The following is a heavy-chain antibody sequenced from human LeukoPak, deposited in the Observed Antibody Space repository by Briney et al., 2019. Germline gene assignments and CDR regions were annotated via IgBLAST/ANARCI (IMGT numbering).Heavy chain of an antibody. CDR2: IYYSGST. J-gene: IGHJ4*02. V-gene: IGHV4-59*01. CDR3: ARYSYGFDY. Sequence: SETLSLTYTVSGGSISSYYWSWVRQPPGKGLEWIGYIYYSGSTNYNPSLKSRVTISVDTSKNQFSLKLSSVTAADTAVYYCARYSYGFDYWGQGTLVTVSS. CDR1: GGSISSYY. D-gene: IGHD5-18*01.